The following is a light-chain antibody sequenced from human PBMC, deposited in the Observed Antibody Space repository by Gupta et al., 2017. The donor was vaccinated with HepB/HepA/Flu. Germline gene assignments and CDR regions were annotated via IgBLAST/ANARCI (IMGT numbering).Light chain of an antibody. J-gene: IGLJ1*01. V-gene: IGLV1-47*02. CDR3: VGWDDSLSGYV. CDR2: NDN. Sequence: QPVLTQPPSASGTPGQRVTITCSGSSSNIGNDNAYWYQQLPGPAPKLLIYNDNQRPSGVPDRFSGSKSGTTASMAISRLRAEDEADYYCVGWDDSLSGYVFGAGTKVTVL. CDR1: SSNIGNDN.